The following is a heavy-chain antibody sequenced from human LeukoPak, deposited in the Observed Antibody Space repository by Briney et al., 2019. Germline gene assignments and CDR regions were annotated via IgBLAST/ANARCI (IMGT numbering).Heavy chain of an antibody. CDR2: INPSGGST. CDR3: ARGVPRFLEWSTKPNWFDP. Sequence: GASVKVSCKASGYTFTSYYMHWVRQAPGQGLEWMGIINPSGGSTSYAQKFQGRVTMTRDTSTSTVYMELSSLRSEDTAVYYCARGVPRFLEWSTKPNWFDPWGQGTLVTVSS. D-gene: IGHD3-3*01. J-gene: IGHJ5*02. CDR1: GYTFTSYY. V-gene: IGHV1-46*01.